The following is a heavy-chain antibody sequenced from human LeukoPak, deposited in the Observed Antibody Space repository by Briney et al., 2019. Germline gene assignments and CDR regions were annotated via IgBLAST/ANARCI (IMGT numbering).Heavy chain of an antibody. CDR1: GFTFSIYA. CDR2: ITSRGEST. Sequence: GGSLRLSCAASGFTFSIYAMSWVRQAPGKGRQWVSSITSRGESTWYVDSVKGRFTITRDNSENTLYLQMHSLRAEDTAVYYCARDRPNYYGSDGHYYRRDGDYWGRGTLVSVSS. V-gene: IGHV3-23*01. D-gene: IGHD3-22*01. CDR3: ARDRPNYYGSDGHYYRRDGDY. J-gene: IGHJ4*02.